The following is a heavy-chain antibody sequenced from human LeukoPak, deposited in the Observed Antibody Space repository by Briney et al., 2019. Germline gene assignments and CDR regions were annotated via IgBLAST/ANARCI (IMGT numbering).Heavy chain of an antibody. V-gene: IGHV3-33*03. CDR3: AASRDRYGSGACLDY. CDR2: MSYDGSNE. D-gene: IGHD2-15*01. J-gene: IGHJ4*02. Sequence: GGSLRLSCAAPGFTFSTYGMHWVRQAPGKGLEWVTVMSYDGSNEYYADFVKGRFSISRDNSKNTLYLQMNNLRVEDTAVYFCAASRDRYGSGACLDYWGQGTAVTVST. CDR1: GFTFSTYG.